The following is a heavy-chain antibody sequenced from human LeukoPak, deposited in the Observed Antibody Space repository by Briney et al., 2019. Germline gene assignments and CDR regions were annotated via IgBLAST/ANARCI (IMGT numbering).Heavy chain of an antibody. CDR1: GGSFSGYY. V-gene: IGHV4-34*01. CDR3: AREGYTMVRGVPFDY. D-gene: IGHD3-10*01. Sequence: SETLSLTCAVYGGSFSGYYWSWIRQPPGKGLEWIGEINHSGSTNYNPSLKSRVTISVDTSKNQFSLKLSSVTAADTAVYYCAREGYTMVRGVPFDYWGQGTLVTVSS. J-gene: IGHJ4*02. CDR2: INHSGST.